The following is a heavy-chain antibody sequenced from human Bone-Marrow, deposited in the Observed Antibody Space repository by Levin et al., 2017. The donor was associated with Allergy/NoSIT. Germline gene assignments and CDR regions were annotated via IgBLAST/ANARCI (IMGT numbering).Heavy chain of an antibody. CDR3: ARARVGSSGWPDAFDI. V-gene: IGHV3-33*01. CDR2: IWYDGSNK. J-gene: IGHJ3*02. D-gene: IGHD6-19*01. CDR1: GFTFSSYG. Sequence: GESLKISCAASGFTFSSYGMHWVRQAPGKGLEWVAVIWYDGSNKYYADSVKGRFTISRDNSKNTLYLQMNSLRAEDTAVYYCARARVGSSGWPDAFDIWGQGTMVTVSS.